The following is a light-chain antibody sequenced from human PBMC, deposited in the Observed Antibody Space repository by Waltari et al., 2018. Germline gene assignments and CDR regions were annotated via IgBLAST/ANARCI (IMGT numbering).Light chain of an antibody. V-gene: IGKV6-21*01. CDR2: YAS. J-gene: IGKJ2*01. CDR1: QSIGSN. CDR3: HQSSSLPYT. Sequence: EIVLTQSPDFPSVTPKAPVTLTCRASQSIGSNLHWYQQKPDQSPKLLIKYASQSFSGVPSRFSGSGSGTDFSLTINSLEAEDAATYYCHQSSSLPYTFGQGTKLEIK.